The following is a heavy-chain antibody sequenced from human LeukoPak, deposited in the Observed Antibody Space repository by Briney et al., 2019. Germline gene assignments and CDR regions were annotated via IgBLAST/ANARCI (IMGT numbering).Heavy chain of an antibody. CDR2: ISYDGSNK. D-gene: IGHD3-10*01. CDR3: ARDYYGSGSLDY. Sequence: GGSLRLSCAASGFTFSSYAMPWVRQAPGKGLEWVAVISYDGSNKYYADSVKGRFTISRDNSKNTLYLQMNSLRAEDTAVYYCARDYYGSGSLDYWGQGTLVTVSS. CDR1: GFTFSSYA. V-gene: IGHV3-30-3*01. J-gene: IGHJ4*02.